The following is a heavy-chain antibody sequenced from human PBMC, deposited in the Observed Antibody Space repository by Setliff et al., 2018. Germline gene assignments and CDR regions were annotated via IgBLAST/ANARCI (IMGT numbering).Heavy chain of an antibody. CDR1: GGSISSSTDY. V-gene: IGHV4-39*01. Sequence: SETLSLTCSVSGGSISSSTDYWGWIRQPPGKGLEWIGNIHYSGSTYYNPSLKSRLTIYVDTSKRQFSLSLSSVTAADTAVYYCARAAGSRKYNFWSGYQPWGQGTLVTVSS. CDR2: IHYSGST. CDR3: ARAAGSRKYNFWSGYQP. D-gene: IGHD3-3*01. J-gene: IGHJ4*02.